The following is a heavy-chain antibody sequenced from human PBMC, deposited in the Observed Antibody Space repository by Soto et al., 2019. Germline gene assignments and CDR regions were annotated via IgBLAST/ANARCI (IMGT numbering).Heavy chain of an antibody. D-gene: IGHD1-26*01. CDR3: AKDTYAGATTFDY. CDR2: ISWNSGSI. V-gene: IGHV3-9*01. CDR1: GFTFDDYA. Sequence: PGGSLRLSCAASGFTFDDYAMHWVRQAPGKGLEWVSGISWNSGSIGYADSVKGRFTISRDNSKNSLYLQMNSLRAEDTALYYCAKDTYAGATTFDYWGQGTLVTV. J-gene: IGHJ4*02.